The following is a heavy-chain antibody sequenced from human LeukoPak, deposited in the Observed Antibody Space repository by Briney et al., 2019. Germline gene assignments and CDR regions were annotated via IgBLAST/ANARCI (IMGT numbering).Heavy chain of an antibody. V-gene: IGHV3-30*18. CDR2: ISYDGSNK. D-gene: IGHD2-15*01. Sequence: GGSLRHSCAASGFTFSSYGMHWVRQAPGKGLEWVAVISYDGSNKYYADSVKGRFTISRDNSKNTLYLQMNSLRAEDTAVYYCAKDCSGGSCYYFDYWGQGTLVTVSS. CDR3: AKDCSGGSCYYFDY. J-gene: IGHJ4*02. CDR1: GFTFSSYG.